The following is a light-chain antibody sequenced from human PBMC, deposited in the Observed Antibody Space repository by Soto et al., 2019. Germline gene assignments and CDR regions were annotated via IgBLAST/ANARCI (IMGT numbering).Light chain of an antibody. V-gene: IGLV2-11*01. CDR3: CSYVGSYTAYV. J-gene: IGLJ1*01. CDR2: DVT. Sequence: QSVLTQPRSVSGSPGQSVTISCTGTSSDVGGYNFVSWYQQHPGKAPKFMIYDVTKRPSRVPDRFSGSKSGNTASLTISGLQAEDEADYYCCSYVGSYTAYVFGTGTKLTVL. CDR1: SSDVGGYNF.